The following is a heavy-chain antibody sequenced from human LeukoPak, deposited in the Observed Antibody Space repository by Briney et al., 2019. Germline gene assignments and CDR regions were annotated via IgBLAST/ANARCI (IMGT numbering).Heavy chain of an antibody. CDR1: GGYC. Sequence: GGYCRCRIPPPPEKRMEWIGEINHSGSTNYNPSLKSRVTISVDTSKNQFSLKLSSVTAADTAVYYCVGYYDSSGYYDWGQGTLVTVSS. CDR2: INHSGST. D-gene: IGHD3-22*01. J-gene: IGHJ4*02. V-gene: IGHV4-34*01. CDR3: VGYYDSSGYYD.